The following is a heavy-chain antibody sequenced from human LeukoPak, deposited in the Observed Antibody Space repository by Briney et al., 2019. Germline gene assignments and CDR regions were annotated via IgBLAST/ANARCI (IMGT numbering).Heavy chain of an antibody. CDR1: GGSISSYY. J-gene: IGHJ4*02. D-gene: IGHD5-18*01. CDR2: IYYSGST. V-gene: IGHV4-59*01. CDR3: ARVVDTAPDY. Sequence: PSETLSLTWTVSGGSISSYYWSWIRQPPGKGLEWIGYIYYSGSTNYNPSLKSRVTISVDTSKNQFSLKLSSVTAADTAVYYCARVVDTAPDYWGQGTLVTVSS.